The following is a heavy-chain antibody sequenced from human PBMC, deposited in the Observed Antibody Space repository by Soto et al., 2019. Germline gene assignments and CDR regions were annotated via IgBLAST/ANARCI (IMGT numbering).Heavy chain of an antibody. D-gene: IGHD4-17*01. Sequence: GESLKISCKGSGYSFTSYWIGWVRQMPGKGLEWMGIIYPGDSDTRYSPSFQGQVTISADKSISTAYLQWSSLKASDTAMYYCARQGIAPFDYGDYDDGRGVWGQETTVTVSS. CDR2: IYPGDSDT. J-gene: IGHJ6*02. V-gene: IGHV5-51*01. CDR3: ARQGIAPFDYGDYDDGRGV. CDR1: GYSFTSYW.